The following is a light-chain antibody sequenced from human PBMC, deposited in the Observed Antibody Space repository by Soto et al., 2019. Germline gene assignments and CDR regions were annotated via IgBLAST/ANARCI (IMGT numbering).Light chain of an antibody. CDR2: EVS. Sequence: QSALTQPPSASGSPGQSVTISCTGTSSDIGGSNYVSWYQQHPGKAPKLMIYEVSYRPSWVPDRFSGSKSGNTASLTVSGLQAEDEDDYYCISSAGSNNLVFGGGTKLTVL. CDR1: SSDIGGSNY. CDR3: ISSAGSNNLV. V-gene: IGLV2-8*01. J-gene: IGLJ2*01.